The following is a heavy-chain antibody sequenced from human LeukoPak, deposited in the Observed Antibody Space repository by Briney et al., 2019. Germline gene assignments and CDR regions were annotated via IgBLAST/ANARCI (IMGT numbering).Heavy chain of an antibody. Sequence: PSETLSLTCTVSGGSISSYYWSWIRQPPGKGLEWIGYIYYSGSTNYNPSLKSRVTISVDTSKNQFSLKLSSVTAADTAVYYCASRNYDSSGYYYYAFDIWGQGTMVTVSS. CDR3: ASRNYDSSGYYYYAFDI. D-gene: IGHD3-22*01. J-gene: IGHJ3*02. CDR2: IYYSGST. V-gene: IGHV4-59*01. CDR1: GGSISSYY.